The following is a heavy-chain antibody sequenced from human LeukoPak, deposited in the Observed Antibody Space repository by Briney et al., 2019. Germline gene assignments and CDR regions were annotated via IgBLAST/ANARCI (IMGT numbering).Heavy chain of an antibody. CDR1: GYTFTSYA. CDR3: ARDGNGKDYYYYYGMDV. J-gene: IGHJ6*02. CDR2: INAGNGNT. V-gene: IGHV1-3*01. D-gene: IGHD4-23*01. Sequence: ASGKVSCKASGYTFTSYAMHWVRQAPGQRLEWMGWINAGNGNTKYSQKFQGRVTITRDTSASTAYMELSSLRSEDTAVYYCARDGNGKDYYYYYGMDVWGQGTTVTVSS.